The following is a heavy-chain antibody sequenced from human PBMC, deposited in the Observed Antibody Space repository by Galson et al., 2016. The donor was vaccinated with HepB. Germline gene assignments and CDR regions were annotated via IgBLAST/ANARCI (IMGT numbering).Heavy chain of an antibody. Sequence: SETLSLTCAAYNGSFRGYYWSWIRQPPGKGLEWIGEIIHTGNTNYNPSLKSRLTISVDTSKNHFSLKLSSVTAADTAVYYCARSPDFADPWGQGTLVTVSS. CDR3: ARSPDFADP. CDR2: IIHTGNT. CDR1: NGSFRGYY. D-gene: IGHD2-21*02. V-gene: IGHV4-34*12. J-gene: IGHJ5*02.